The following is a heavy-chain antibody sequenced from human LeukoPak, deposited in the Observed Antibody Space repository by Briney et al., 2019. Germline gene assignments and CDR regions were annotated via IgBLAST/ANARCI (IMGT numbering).Heavy chain of an antibody. CDR1: GFTFSNYA. CDR2: ISGVGDST. Sequence: GGSLRLSCAASGFTFSNYAMNWVRQAPGKGLEWVSTISGVGDSTYYAESVKGRFTMSRDNSKNTVYLQMNSLRAEDTAVYYCAKDGGYNWNYGIDYWGQGTLVTVSS. CDR3: AKDGGYNWNYGIDY. V-gene: IGHV3-23*01. D-gene: IGHD1-7*01. J-gene: IGHJ4*02.